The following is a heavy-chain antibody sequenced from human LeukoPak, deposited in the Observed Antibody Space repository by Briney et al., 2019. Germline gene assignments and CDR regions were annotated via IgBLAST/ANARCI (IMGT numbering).Heavy chain of an antibody. V-gene: IGHV1-2*02. CDR1: GFTFTGYY. D-gene: IGHD3-22*01. J-gene: IGHJ4*02. CDR2: INPKSGGT. Sequence: ASVKVSCKASGFTFTGYYMHWVRQAPGQGLEWMGWINPKSGGTNYAQKFQGRVTMTRDTSISTAFMELSSLRSDDTAVYYCARGLGYDSSGYHFDYWGQGTLVTVSS. CDR3: ARGLGYDSSGYHFDY.